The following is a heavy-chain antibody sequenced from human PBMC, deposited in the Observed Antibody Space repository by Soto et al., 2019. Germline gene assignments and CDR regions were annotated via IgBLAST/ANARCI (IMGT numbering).Heavy chain of an antibody. CDR2: ISSSSSTI. CDR1: GFTFSSYS. V-gene: IGHV3-48*02. Sequence: ESGGGLVQPGGSLRLSCAASGFTFSSYSMNWVRQAPGKGLEWVSYISSSSSTIYYADSVKGRFTISRDNAKNSLYLQMNSLRDEDTAVYYCATYDYYDSSGKEAFDIWGQGTMVTVSS. CDR3: ATYDYYDSSGKEAFDI. D-gene: IGHD3-22*01. J-gene: IGHJ3*02.